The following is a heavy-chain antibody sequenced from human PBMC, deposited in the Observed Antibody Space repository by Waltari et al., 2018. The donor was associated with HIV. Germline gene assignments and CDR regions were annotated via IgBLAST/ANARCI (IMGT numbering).Heavy chain of an antibody. J-gene: IGHJ4*02. Sequence: QVQLQESGPGLVKPSETLSLTCTVSGGSISTYFWTWIRQPAGKGLEWVGRISTTGTTNSNPSLKSRITMSLDPSNNHVSLSLTAVAAADSAVYYCAREETSCRPLADWGQGTLVTVSS. V-gene: IGHV4-4*07. CDR2: ISTTGTT. D-gene: IGHD6-6*01. CDR1: GGSISTYF. CDR3: AREETSCRPLAD.